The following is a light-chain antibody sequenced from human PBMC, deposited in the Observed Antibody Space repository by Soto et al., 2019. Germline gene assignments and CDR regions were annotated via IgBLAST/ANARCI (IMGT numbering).Light chain of an antibody. J-gene: IGKJ4*01. CDR2: GAS. CDR1: QSVGSGF. V-gene: IGKV3-20*01. CDR3: QQYGSSPLT. Sequence: EIVLTQSPATLSVSPGERATLSCRASQSVGSGFLAWYQQTRGQAPRLLIYGASTRATGIPDRFSGSGSGTDFTLTISRLEPEDFVVYYCQQYGSSPLTFGGGTKVDIK.